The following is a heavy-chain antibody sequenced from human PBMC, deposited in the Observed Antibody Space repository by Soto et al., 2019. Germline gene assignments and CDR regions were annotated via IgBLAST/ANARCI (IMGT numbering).Heavy chain of an antibody. V-gene: IGHV4-31*03. Sequence: SETLSLTCTVSGDSINTSGHLWGWIRQPTGKGLAWIGYIYYSGSTYYNPSLKSRVTISVDTSKNQFSLKLSSVTAADTAVYYCARVCGGDCHYGMDVWGQGATVT. CDR3: ARVCGGDCHYGMDV. J-gene: IGHJ6*02. D-gene: IGHD2-21*02. CDR2: IYYSGST. CDR1: GDSINTSGHL.